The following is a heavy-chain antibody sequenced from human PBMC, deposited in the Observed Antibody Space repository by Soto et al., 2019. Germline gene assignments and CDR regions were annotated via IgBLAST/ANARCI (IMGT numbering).Heavy chain of an antibody. J-gene: IGHJ3*02. D-gene: IGHD1-26*01. CDR2: IYSGGST. CDR1: GFTVSSNY. Sequence: PGGSLRLSCAASGFTVSSNYMSWVRQAPGKGLEWVSVIYSGGSTYYADSVKGRFTISRDNSKNTLYLQMNSLRAEDTAVYYCVSTRGSYEESPGYAFDIWGQGTMVTVSS. CDR3: VSTRGSYEESPGYAFDI. V-gene: IGHV3-53*01.